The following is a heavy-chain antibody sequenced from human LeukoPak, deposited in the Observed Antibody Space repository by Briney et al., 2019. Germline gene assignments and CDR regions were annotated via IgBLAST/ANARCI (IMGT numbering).Heavy chain of an antibody. CDR2: INPNSGGT. Sequence: ASVKVSCKASGYTFTGYYMHWVRQAPGQGLEWMGWINPNSGGTNYAQKFQGRVTMTRDTSISTAYMELSRLRSDDTAVYYCARVCKCYCSGGSCYSDSEAAGDYWGQGTLVTVSS. CDR1: GYTFTGYY. J-gene: IGHJ4*02. V-gene: IGHV1-2*02. D-gene: IGHD2-15*01. CDR3: ARVCKCYCSGGSCYSDSEAAGDY.